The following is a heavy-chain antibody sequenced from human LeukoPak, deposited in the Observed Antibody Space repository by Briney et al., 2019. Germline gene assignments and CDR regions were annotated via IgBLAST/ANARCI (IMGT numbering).Heavy chain of an antibody. D-gene: IGHD3-3*01. Sequence: PSETLSLTCTVSGGSISSSSYYWGWIRQPPGKGLEWIGSIYYSGSTYYNPSLKSRVTISVDTSKDQFSLKLSSVTAADTAVYYCARGALYDFWSGYYIDYWGQGTLVTVSS. CDR3: ARGALYDFWSGYYIDY. J-gene: IGHJ4*02. CDR2: IYYSGST. CDR1: GGSISSSSYY. V-gene: IGHV4-39*01.